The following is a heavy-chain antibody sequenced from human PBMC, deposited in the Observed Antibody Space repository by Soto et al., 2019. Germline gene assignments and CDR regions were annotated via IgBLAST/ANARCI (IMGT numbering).Heavy chain of an antibody. V-gene: IGHV3-30-3*01. CDR2: MSYVGDNK. D-gene: IGHD3-22*01. CDR1: GFTFSSYA. Sequence: QVQLVESGGGVVQPGRSLTLSCAASGFTFSSYAMQWVRQAPGEGLEWVAVMSYVGDNKYYADSVKGRFTISRDNXKNTLYLQMNSLRAEDTAVYYCAREDDRIGYYLDCWGQGTLVTVSS. CDR3: AREDDRIGYYLDC. J-gene: IGHJ4*02.